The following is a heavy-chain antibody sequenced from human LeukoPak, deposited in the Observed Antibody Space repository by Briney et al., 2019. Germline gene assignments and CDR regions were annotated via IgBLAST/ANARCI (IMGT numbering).Heavy chain of an antibody. CDR1: GYTFTGYY. CDR2: INPNSGGT. D-gene: IGHD3-22*01. Sequence: GASVKVSCKASGYTFTGYYMHWVRQAPGQGLGWMVWINPNSGGTNYAQKFQGRVTMTRDTSISTAYMELSRLRSDDTAVYYCARYYYDSSGYLYYFDYWGQGTLVTVSS. CDR3: ARYYYDSSGYLYYFDY. J-gene: IGHJ4*02. V-gene: IGHV1-2*02.